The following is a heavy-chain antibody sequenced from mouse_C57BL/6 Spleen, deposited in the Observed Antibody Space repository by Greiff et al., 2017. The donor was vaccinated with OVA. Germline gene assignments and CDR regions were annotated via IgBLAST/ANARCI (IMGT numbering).Heavy chain of an antibody. D-gene: IGHD1-1*01. V-gene: IGHV5-6*02. CDR3: ARSEDYYGSSLYYFDY. CDR2: ISSGGSYT. J-gene: IGHJ2*01. Sequence: VKLVESGGDLVKPGGSLKLSCAASGFTFSSYGMSWVRQTPDKRLEWVATISSGGSYTYYPDSVKGRFTISRDNAKNTLYLQMSSLKSEDTAMYYCARSEDYYGSSLYYFDYWGQGTTLTVSS. CDR1: GFTFSSYG.